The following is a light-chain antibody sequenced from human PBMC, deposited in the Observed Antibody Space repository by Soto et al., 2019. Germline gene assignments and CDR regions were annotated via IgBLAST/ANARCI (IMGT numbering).Light chain of an antibody. J-gene: IGKJ5*01. CDR3: QYRSNWHLT. CDR2: DAS. Sequence: EIVLTQSPATLSLSPRERATLSCRASQSVSSYLAWYQQKAGQAPRLLIYDASNRATGIPARFSGSGSGTDFTLSISSLEPEDFAVYFYQYRSNWHLTFGQGTRLEIK. V-gene: IGKV3-11*01. CDR1: QSVSSY.